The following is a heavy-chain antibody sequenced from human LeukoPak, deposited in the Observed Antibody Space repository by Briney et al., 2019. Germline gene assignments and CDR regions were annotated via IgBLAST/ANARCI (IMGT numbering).Heavy chain of an antibody. D-gene: IGHD3-10*01. V-gene: IGHV3-30*04. Sequence: PGGSLRLSCAASGFTFSKYAMHWVHQAPGKGLEWVAVISDDGRKKYYINSVKGRFTISRDNSKNTLYLQMNSLRAEDTAVYYCAKDRFGALDAFDIWGQGTMVTVSS. CDR1: GFTFSKYA. CDR2: ISDDGRKK. CDR3: AKDRFGALDAFDI. J-gene: IGHJ3*02.